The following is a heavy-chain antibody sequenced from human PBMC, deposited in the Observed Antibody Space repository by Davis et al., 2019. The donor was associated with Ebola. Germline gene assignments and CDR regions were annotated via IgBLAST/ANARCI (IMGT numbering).Heavy chain of an antibody. Sequence: ASVKVSCKASGYTFTSYAMHWVRQAPGQRLEWMGWINAGNGNTKYSQKFQGRVTITRDTSASTAYMELSSLRSEDTAVYYCARGPGVYSSSWYPYNWFDPWGQGTLVTVSS. J-gene: IGHJ5*02. CDR1: GYTFTSYA. CDR2: INAGNGNT. V-gene: IGHV1-3*01. D-gene: IGHD6-13*01. CDR3: ARGPGVYSSSWYPYNWFDP.